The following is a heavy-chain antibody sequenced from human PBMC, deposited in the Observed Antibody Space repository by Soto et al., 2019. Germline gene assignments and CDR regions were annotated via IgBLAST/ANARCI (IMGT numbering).Heavy chain of an antibody. CDR3: ARDKITGLFDY. J-gene: IGHJ4*02. CDR2: ISHSGST. Sequence: SETLSLTCAVYGGSFSGYYWTWIRQPPGTGLEWIGEISHSGSTNYNPSLKSRVTISVDTSKNQFSLKLTSVTAADTAVYYCARDKITGLFDYWGQGTQVTSPQ. D-gene: IGHD2-8*02. V-gene: IGHV4-34*01. CDR1: GGSFSGYY.